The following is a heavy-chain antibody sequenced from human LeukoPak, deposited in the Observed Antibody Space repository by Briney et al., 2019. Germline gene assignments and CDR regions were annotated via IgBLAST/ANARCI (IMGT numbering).Heavy chain of an antibody. V-gene: IGHV3-30*04. CDR3: ARENSGSYYQFDC. CDR1: GFTFSTYA. J-gene: IGHJ4*02. CDR2: ISSDGSNQ. Sequence: QPGGSLRLSCAASGFTFSTYAMHWVRQAPGKGLEWMAVISSDGSNQYYADSVKGRFTISRDNSKNTLSLQMNSLRPEDTAVYYCARENSGSYYQFDCWGQGTLVTVSS. D-gene: IGHD1-26*01.